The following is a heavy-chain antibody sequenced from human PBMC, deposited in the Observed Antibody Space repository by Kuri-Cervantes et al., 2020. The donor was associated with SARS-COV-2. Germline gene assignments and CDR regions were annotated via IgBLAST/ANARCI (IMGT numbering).Heavy chain of an antibody. V-gene: IGHV4-39*01. CDR3: VGDYSNTWTPGLYFQD. D-gene: IGHD6-13*01. CDR1: GGSISSSSYY. CDR2: IYYSGST. Sequence: SETLSLTCTVSGGSISSSSYYWGWIRQPPGKGLEWIGSIYYSGSTYYNLSLKSRVAISVDTSKNQFSLKLTTVTAADTAVYYGVGDYSNTWTPGLYFQDWGQGALVTVSS. J-gene: IGHJ1*01.